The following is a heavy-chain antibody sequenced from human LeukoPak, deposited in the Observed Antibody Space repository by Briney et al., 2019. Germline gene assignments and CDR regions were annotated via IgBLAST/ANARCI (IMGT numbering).Heavy chain of an antibody. CDR2: IYYSGST. CDR3: ARSSGWYLDYYYMDV. V-gene: IGHV4-59*01. D-gene: IGHD6-19*01. Sequence: SETLSLTCIVSGGSISSYYWSWIRQPPGKGLEWIGYIYYSGSTNYNPSLKSRVTISVDTSKNQFSLKLSSVTAADTAVYYCARSSGWYLDYYYMDVWGKGTTVTVSS. CDR1: GGSISSYY. J-gene: IGHJ6*03.